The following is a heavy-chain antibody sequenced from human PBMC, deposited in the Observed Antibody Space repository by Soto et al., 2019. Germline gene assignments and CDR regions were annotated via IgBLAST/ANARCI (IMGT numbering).Heavy chain of an antibody. J-gene: IGHJ4*02. Sequence: GGSLRLSCAASGFTFSSYAMSWVRQAPGKGLEWVSAISGSGGSTYYADSVKGRFTISRDNSKNTLYLQMNSPRAEDTAVYYCAKVYYDSSGYYFWYWGQGTLVTVSS. CDR1: GFTFSSYA. D-gene: IGHD3-22*01. CDR3: AKVYYDSSGYYFWY. CDR2: ISGSGGST. V-gene: IGHV3-23*01.